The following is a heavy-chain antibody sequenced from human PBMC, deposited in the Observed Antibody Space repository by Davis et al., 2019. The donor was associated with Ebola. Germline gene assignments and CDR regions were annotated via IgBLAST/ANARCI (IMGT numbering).Heavy chain of an antibody. CDR3: ARGNYGDYIVLYYYNMDV. D-gene: IGHD4-17*01. V-gene: IGHV4-59*01. CDR2: IHYLGNT. J-gene: IGHJ6*02. Sequence: SETLSLTCSVSGGSISGYVWSWIRQPPGKGLEWIGNIHYLGNTNYNPSLKSRVTMSVDTSKNQFSLKLSSVTAADTAVYYCARGNYGDYIVLYYYNMDVWGQGTTVTVSS. CDR1: GGSISGYV.